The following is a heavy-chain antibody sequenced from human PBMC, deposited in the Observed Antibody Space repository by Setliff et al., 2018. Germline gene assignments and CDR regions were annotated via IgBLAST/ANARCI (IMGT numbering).Heavy chain of an antibody. J-gene: IGHJ4*02. V-gene: IGHV4-39*01. CDR3: ARLPNYVWGSPVDY. CDR2: IFYSGRT. CDR1: GASITNISYY. D-gene: IGHD3-16*01. Sequence: SETLSLTCTVSGASITNISYYWGLIRQPPGKGLEWIGGIFYSGRTFYNPSLKSRVTISVDTSKNQFSLTLSSVTAADTAVYYCARLPNYVWGSPVDYWGQGTLVTVSS.